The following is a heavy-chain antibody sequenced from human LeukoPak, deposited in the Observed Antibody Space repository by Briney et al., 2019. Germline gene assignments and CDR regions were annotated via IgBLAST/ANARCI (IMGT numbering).Heavy chain of an antibody. J-gene: IGHJ6*03. Sequence: GGSLRLSCAGSGFPFSSHGMNWVRQAPGKGLEWVSGISPGGGPTYYADSVRGRFTISRDDSKNTLYLQMKNLRAEDTAVYYCAKDSKGYSSGWYLHYYYYMDVWGKGTTVTISS. CDR2: ISPGGGPT. V-gene: IGHV3-23*01. CDR1: GFPFSSHG. CDR3: AKDSKGYSSGWYLHYYYYMDV. D-gene: IGHD6-19*01.